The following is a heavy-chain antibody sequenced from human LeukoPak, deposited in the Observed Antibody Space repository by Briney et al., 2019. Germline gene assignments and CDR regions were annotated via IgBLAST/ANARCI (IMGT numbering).Heavy chain of an antibody. CDR3: ARYSNSGGDY. V-gene: IGHV1-69*05. CDR2: IIPMFGTA. Sequence: SVKVSCKASGGTFSSYAISWVRQAPGQGLEWMGGIIPMFGTANSAQKFQGRVSITTDESTSTAYMELSSLRSEDTAVYYCARYSNSGGDYWGQGTLVTVSS. D-gene: IGHD6-6*01. CDR1: GGTFSSYA. J-gene: IGHJ4*02.